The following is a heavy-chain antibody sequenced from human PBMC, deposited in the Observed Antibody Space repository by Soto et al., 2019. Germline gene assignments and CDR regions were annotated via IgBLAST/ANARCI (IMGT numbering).Heavy chain of an antibody. CDR1: GGTFSSDA. J-gene: IGHJ3*02. V-gene: IGHV1-69*13. Sequence: ASVKVSCKASGGTFSSDAISWLRQAPGQGLEWMGGIIPIFGTANYAQKFQGRVTITADESTSTAYMELSSLRSEDTAVYYCARGGGSDAFDIWGQGTMVTVSS. CDR2: IIPIFGTA. D-gene: IGHD3-10*01. CDR3: ARGGGSDAFDI.